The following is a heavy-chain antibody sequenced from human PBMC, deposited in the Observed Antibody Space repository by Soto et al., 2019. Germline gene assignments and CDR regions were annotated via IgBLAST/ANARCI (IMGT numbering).Heavy chain of an antibody. V-gene: IGHV1-18*01. CDR2: IGTYNGNT. J-gene: IGHJ4*02. CDR1: GYTFTIYG. Sequence: ASVKVSCKASGYTFTIYGISWVRQAPGQGLEWMAWIGTYNGNTNYAQKLQGRVTMTTDTSTSTAYMELRSLRSDDTAVYYCARTNSGYYFDYWGQGTLVTVSS. CDR3: ARTNSGYYFDY. D-gene: IGHD5-12*01.